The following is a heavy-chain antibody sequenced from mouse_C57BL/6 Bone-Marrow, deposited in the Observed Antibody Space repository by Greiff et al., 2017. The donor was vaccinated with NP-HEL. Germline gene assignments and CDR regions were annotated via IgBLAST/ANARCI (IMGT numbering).Heavy chain of an antibody. CDR2: IHPNSGST. V-gene: IGHV1-64*01. Sequence: QVQLQKGGAELVKPGASVKLSCKASGYTFTSYWMHWVKQRPGQGLEWIGMIHPNSGSTNYNEKFKSKATLTVDKSSSTAYMQLSSLTSEDSAVYYCARAMVTEGFAYWGQGTLVTVSA. CDR1: GYTFTSYW. CDR3: ARAMVTEGFAY. D-gene: IGHD2-1*01. J-gene: IGHJ3*01.